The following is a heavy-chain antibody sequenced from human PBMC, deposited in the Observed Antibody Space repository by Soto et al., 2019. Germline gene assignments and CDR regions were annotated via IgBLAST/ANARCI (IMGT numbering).Heavy chain of an antibody. CDR1: GGSISSGGYY. V-gene: IGHV4-31*03. CDR3: ARVNAMTTVSHDAFDX. D-gene: IGHD4-17*01. CDR2: VYYSGST. J-gene: IGHJ3*02. Sequence: SETLSLTCTVSGGSISSGGYYWSWIRQHPGKGLELVGYVYYSGSTYYNPSLRSRVTISVDTSKNQFSLKLSSVTAPHTAVYYCARVNAMTTVSHDAFDXWGQGTMVTVS.